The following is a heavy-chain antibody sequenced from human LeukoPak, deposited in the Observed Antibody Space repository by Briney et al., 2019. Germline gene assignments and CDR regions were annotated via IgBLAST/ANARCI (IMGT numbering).Heavy chain of an antibody. Sequence: GGSLRLSCGASGFTFNTYGMSWVRQAPGQGLEWVSGISGSGRRTYYADSVRGRFTISRDNSKNTLYLQMNNLRAEDTAIYYCAKDPNGDYIGAFDMWGQGTKVTFSS. CDR1: GFTFNTYG. J-gene: IGHJ3*02. CDR3: AKDPNGDYIGAFDM. CDR2: ISGSGRRT. D-gene: IGHD4-17*01. V-gene: IGHV3-23*01.